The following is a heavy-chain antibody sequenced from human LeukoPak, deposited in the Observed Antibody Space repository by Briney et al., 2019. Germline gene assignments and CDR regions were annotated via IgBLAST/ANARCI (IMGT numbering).Heavy chain of an antibody. CDR2: ISGSGGST. V-gene: IGHV3-23*01. Sequence: GGSLRLSCAASGFTFSSYAMSWVRQAPGKGLEWVSAISGSGGSTYYADSVKGRFTISRDNSKNTLYLQMNSLRAEDTAVYYCAKDLELDCDFWSGYYRSRGTFDYWGQGTLVTVSS. D-gene: IGHD3-3*01. CDR1: GFTFSSYA. J-gene: IGHJ4*02. CDR3: AKDLELDCDFWSGYYRSRGTFDY.